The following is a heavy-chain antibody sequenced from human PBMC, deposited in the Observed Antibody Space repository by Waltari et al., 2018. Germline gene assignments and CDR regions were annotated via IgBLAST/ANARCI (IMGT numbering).Heavy chain of an antibody. Sequence: QLQLQESGPGLVKPSETLSLTCTVSGGSMNGYYWGWIRQSPGKGLECIGSVFYTGPTHYQPSLKSRPTISIDTSKNQFSLRLASVTAADTAVYYCARHNSGYYTPHDYWGQGTQVTVSS. CDR2: VFYTGPT. D-gene: IGHD3-22*01. CDR3: ARHNSGYYTPHDY. J-gene: IGHJ4*02. CDR1: GGSMNGYY. V-gene: IGHV4-39*01.